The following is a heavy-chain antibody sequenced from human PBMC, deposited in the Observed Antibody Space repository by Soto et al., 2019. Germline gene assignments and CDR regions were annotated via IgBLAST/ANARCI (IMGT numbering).Heavy chain of an antibody. CDR2: ISSTSSFR. Sequence: GGSLRLSCAASGFTFSTYAMNWVRQAPGKGLEWVSSISSTSSFRYYADSVKGRFTISRDNAKNSLYLQMTSLRAQDTAVYYCARGAHGRDGYNLELQHWGQGTLVSVSS. D-gene: IGHD5-12*01. J-gene: IGHJ4*02. CDR3: ARGAHGRDGYNLELQH. V-gene: IGHV3-21*01. CDR1: GFTFSTYA.